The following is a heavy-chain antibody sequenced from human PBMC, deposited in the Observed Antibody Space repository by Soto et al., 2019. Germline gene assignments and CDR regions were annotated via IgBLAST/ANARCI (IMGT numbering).Heavy chain of an antibody. CDR2: ISGSGGST. J-gene: IGHJ3*02. Sequence: GGSLRLSCAASGFTFSNYALSWVRQAPGKGLEWVSVISGSGGSTYYADSVKGRFTISRDNSKNTLYLQMNSLRAEDTAVYYCAKDYIGYCSSINCYRVFDIWGQGTMVTVSS. CDR1: GFTFSNYA. D-gene: IGHD2-2*01. V-gene: IGHV3-23*01. CDR3: AKDYIGYCSSINCYRVFDI.